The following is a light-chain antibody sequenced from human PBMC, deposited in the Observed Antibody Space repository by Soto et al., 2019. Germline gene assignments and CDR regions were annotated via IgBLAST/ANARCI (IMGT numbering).Light chain of an antibody. CDR2: GNS. J-gene: IGLJ1*01. Sequence: QSVLTQPPSVSGAPGQRVTISCTGSSSNIGAGYDVHWYQQLPGTAPKLLTYGNSNRPSGVPDPFSGSKSGASASLAITLLQAEDAAGYDCQSFDSTLTGYVSGTGTKLTVL. V-gene: IGLV1-40*01. CDR3: QSFDSTLTGYV. CDR1: SSNIGAGYD.